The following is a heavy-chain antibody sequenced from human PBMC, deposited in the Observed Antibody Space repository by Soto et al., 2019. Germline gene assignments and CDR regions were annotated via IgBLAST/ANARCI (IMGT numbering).Heavy chain of an antibody. V-gene: IGHV1-2*02. CDR1: GYTFTSYD. CDR3: ARYRSSTSCQFDP. Sequence: ASVKVSCKASGYTFTSYDINWVRQAPGQGLEWMGGINPNSGASNYAQKFQGRVTMTRDTSISTAYMELSRLRSDDTAVYYCARYRSSTSCQFDPWGQGTLVTVSS. CDR2: INPNSGAS. J-gene: IGHJ5*02. D-gene: IGHD2-2*01.